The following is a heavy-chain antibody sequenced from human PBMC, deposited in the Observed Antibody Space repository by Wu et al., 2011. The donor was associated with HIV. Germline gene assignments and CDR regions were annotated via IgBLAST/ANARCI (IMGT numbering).Heavy chain of an antibody. CDR3: ARHDSSGYSDY. D-gene: IGHD3-22*01. Sequence: ELMAIIYPNDSDTRYSPSFQGQVTISADKSASTAYLQWSSLKASDTAIFYCARHDSSGYSDYWGQGTLVTVSS. V-gene: IGHV5-51*01. CDR2: IYPNDSDT. J-gene: IGHJ4*02.